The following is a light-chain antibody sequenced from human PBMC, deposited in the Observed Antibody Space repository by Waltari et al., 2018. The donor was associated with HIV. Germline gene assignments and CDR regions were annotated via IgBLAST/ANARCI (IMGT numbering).Light chain of an antibody. Sequence: QSALTQPPSASGSPGQSVTISCTGTSSDIGDYDYVSWYQHQPGEAPKLLIYEVLNRPSGVPHRFSASKSGNTASLTVSGLQAEDEADYYCSSYGGNSNVIFGGGTKLTVL. J-gene: IGLJ2*01. CDR2: EVL. CDR3: SSYGGNSNVI. V-gene: IGLV2-8*01. CDR1: SSDIGDYDY.